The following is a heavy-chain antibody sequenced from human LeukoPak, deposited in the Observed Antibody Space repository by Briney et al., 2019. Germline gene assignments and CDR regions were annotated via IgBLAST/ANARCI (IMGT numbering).Heavy chain of an antibody. V-gene: IGHV1-24*01. Sequence: ASVKVSCKXSGYTLTELSMHWVRQAPGKGLEWMGGFDPEDGETIYAQKFQGRVTMTEDTSTDTAYMELSSLRSEDTAVYYCATDRPSGYYDSSGYWYWGQGTLVTVSS. D-gene: IGHD3-22*01. CDR2: FDPEDGET. CDR3: ATDRPSGYYDSSGYWY. CDR1: GYTLTELS. J-gene: IGHJ4*02.